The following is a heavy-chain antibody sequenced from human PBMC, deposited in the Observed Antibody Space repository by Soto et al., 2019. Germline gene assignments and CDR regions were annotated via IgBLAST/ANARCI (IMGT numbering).Heavy chain of an antibody. CDR3: AKDINGGYNWNDPYFDY. CDR2: ITWNSGTI. V-gene: IGHV3-9*01. D-gene: IGHD1-1*01. Sequence: ESGGGLVQPGRSLRLSCAASGFTLDDYGMHWVRQAPGKGLEWVSGITWNSGTIGYADSVKGRFTISRDNAKNSLYLQMNSLRTEDTALYYCAKDINGGYNWNDPYFDYWGRGTLVTVSS. J-gene: IGHJ4*02. CDR1: GFTLDDYG.